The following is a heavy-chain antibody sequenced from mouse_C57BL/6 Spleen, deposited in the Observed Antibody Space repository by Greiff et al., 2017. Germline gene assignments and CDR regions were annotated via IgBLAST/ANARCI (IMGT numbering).Heavy chain of an antibody. D-gene: IGHD1-1*01. J-gene: IGHJ3*01. CDR1: GYTFTSYW. Sequence: QVQLQQPGAELVMPGASVKLSCKASGYTFTSYWMHWVKQRPGQGLEWIGEIDPSDSYTNYNQKFKGKSTLTVEKSSSTAYMQLSSLTSEDSAVYYCAREGPFITGFAYWGQGTLVTVSA. CDR3: AREGPFITGFAY. V-gene: IGHV1-69*01. CDR2: IDPSDSYT.